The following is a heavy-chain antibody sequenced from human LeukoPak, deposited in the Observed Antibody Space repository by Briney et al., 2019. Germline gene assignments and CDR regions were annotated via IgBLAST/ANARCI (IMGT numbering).Heavy chain of an antibody. CDR2: IYHSGST. CDR1: GGSISSYY. J-gene: IGHJ6*03. V-gene: IGHV4-59*12. Sequence: SETLSLTCTVSGGSISSYYWSWIRQPPGKGLEWIGYIYHSGSTYYNPSLKSRVTISVDRSKNQFSLKLSSVTAADTAVYYCAREMGDYDFWSGPRYYMDVWGKGTTVTVSS. D-gene: IGHD3-3*01. CDR3: AREMGDYDFWSGPRYYMDV.